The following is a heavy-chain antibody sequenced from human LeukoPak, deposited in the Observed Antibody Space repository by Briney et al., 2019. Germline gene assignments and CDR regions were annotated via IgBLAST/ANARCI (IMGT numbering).Heavy chain of an antibody. Sequence: SETLSLTCAVYGGSFSGYYWSWIRQPPGKGLEWIGEINHSGSTNYNPSPKSRVTISVDTSKNQFSLKLSSVTAADTAVYYCARWRDSLYYFDYWGQGTLVTVSS. CDR2: INHSGST. J-gene: IGHJ4*02. V-gene: IGHV4-34*01. CDR3: ARWRDSLYYFDY. D-gene: IGHD2-21*01. CDR1: GGSFSGYY.